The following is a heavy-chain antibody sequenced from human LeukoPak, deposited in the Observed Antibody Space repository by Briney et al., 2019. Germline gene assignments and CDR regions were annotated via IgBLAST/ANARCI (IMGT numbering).Heavy chain of an antibody. D-gene: IGHD3-22*01. V-gene: IGHV4-4*09. CDR3: ASPRSGYRYTFDY. Sequence: SETLSLTCAVSAASVSNYYWSWIRQAPGKGLEWIGYISTSGSTNYNPSLKSRVSISLDTSKNRFSLNLNFVTAANTAVYYCASPRSGYRYTFDYWGQGALVTVSS. CDR1: AASVSNYY. J-gene: IGHJ4*02. CDR2: ISTSGST.